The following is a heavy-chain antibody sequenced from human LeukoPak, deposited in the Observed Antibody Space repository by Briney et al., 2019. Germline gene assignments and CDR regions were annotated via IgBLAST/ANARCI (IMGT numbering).Heavy chain of an antibody. CDR1: GFTFSSYA. D-gene: IGHD3-22*01. J-gene: IGHJ4*02. CDR3: AKSRMIVVVIGFDY. Sequence: PGGSLRLSCAASGFTFSSYAMSWVRQASGKGLEWVSAISGSGGSTYYADSVKGRFTISRDNSKNTLYLQMNSLRAEDTAVYYCAKSRMIVVVIGFDYWGQGTLVTVSS. CDR2: ISGSGGST. V-gene: IGHV3-23*01.